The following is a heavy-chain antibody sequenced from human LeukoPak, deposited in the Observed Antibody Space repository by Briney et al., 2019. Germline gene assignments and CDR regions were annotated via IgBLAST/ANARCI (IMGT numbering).Heavy chain of an antibody. CDR2: IRYDGSNK. J-gene: IGHJ4*02. V-gene: IGHV3-30*02. CDR1: GFTFSSYG. Sequence: TGGSLRLSCAASGFTFSSYGMHWVRQAPGKGLEWVAFIRYDGSNKYYADSVKGRFTISRDNSKNTLYLQMNSLRAEDTAVYYCARGSGYYDQAFDYWGQGTLVTVSS. CDR3: ARGSGYYDQAFDY. D-gene: IGHD3-22*01.